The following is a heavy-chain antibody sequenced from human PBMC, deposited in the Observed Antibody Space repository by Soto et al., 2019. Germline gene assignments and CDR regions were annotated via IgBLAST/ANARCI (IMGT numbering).Heavy chain of an antibody. V-gene: IGHV4-61*08. CDR2: IYYSGST. CDR3: AKSPRGDTAMGYYFDY. D-gene: IGHD5-18*01. CDR1: GGSVSSGDYY. Sequence: PSETLSLTCIVSGGSVSSGDYYWSWIRQPPGKGLEWIGNIYYSGSTNYNPSLKSRATISVDTSKNQFSLKVSSATAADTAVYYCAKSPRGDTAMGYYFDYWGQGTLVTVSS. J-gene: IGHJ4*02.